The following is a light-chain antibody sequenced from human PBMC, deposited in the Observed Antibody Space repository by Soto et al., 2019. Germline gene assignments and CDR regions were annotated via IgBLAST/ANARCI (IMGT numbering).Light chain of an antibody. CDR2: DVS. J-gene: IGLJ1*01. Sequence: QSVLTQPASVSGSPGQSITISCTGTSSDVGGYNYVSWYQQHPGKAPKLMIYDVSNRPSGVSNRFSGSKSGNTASLTISWLQAEDEADYYCSSYTSSSNVFGTGTKLTVL. CDR3: SSYTSSSNV. V-gene: IGLV2-14*01. CDR1: SSDVGGYNY.